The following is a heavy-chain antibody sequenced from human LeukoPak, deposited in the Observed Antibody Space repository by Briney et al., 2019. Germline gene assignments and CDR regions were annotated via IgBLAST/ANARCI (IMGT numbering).Heavy chain of an antibody. CDR2: INHSGST. J-gene: IGHJ4*02. D-gene: IGHD6-13*01. Sequence: SETLSLTCTVSGGSISSYYWSWIRQPPGKGLEWIGEINHSGSTNYNPSLKSRVTISVDTSQNQFSLKLSSVTAADTAVYYCAIFPVGIAAAGTLYWGQGTLVTVSS. CDR1: GGSISSYY. V-gene: IGHV4-34*01. CDR3: AIFPVGIAAAGTLY.